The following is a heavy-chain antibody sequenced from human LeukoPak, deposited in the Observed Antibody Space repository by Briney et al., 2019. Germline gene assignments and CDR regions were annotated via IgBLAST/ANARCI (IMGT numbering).Heavy chain of an antibody. J-gene: IGHJ6*03. CDR2: INHSGST. CDR3: ARGDLYSSSWYSYYYYYMDV. V-gene: IGHV4-34*01. CDR1: GGSFSGYY. Sequence: PSETLSLTCAVYGGSFSGYYWSWIRQPPGKGLEWIGEINHSGSTNYNPSLKSRVTISVDTSKNQFSLKLSSVTAADTAVYYCARGDLYSSSWYSYYYYYMDVWGKGTTVTVSS. D-gene: IGHD6-13*01.